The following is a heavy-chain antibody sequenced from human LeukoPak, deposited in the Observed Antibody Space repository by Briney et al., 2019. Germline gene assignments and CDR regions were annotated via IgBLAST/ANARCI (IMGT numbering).Heavy chain of an antibody. Sequence: PGGSLRLSCAASGFTFSSYGMHWVRQAPGKGLEWVAVISYDGSNKYYADSVKGRFTISRDNSKNTLYLQMNGLRAEDTAVYYCAKCLGGGELLSTHYGMDVWGQGTTVTVSS. CDR3: AKCLGGGELLSTHYGMDV. D-gene: IGHD3-10*01. CDR2: ISYDGSNK. CDR1: GFTFSSYG. J-gene: IGHJ6*02. V-gene: IGHV3-30*18.